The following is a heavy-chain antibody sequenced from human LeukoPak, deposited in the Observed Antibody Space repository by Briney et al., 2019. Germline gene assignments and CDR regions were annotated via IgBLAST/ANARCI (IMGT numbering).Heavy chain of an antibody. Sequence: GGSLRLSCAASGFTFSSYSMNWVRQAPGKGLEWVSYISSSSSTIYYADSVKGRFTISRDNAKNSLYLQMNSLKTEDTAVYYCTTDPQTEGDAFDIWGQGTMVTVSS. CDR1: GFTFSSYS. CDR2: ISSSSSTI. J-gene: IGHJ3*02. D-gene: IGHD1-14*01. CDR3: TTDPQTEGDAFDI. V-gene: IGHV3-48*04.